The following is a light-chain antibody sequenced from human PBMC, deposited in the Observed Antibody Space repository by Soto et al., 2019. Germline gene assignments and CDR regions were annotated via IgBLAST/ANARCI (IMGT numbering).Light chain of an antibody. J-gene: IGKJ1*01. CDR1: QSVGSRF. Sequence: EIALTQSPGTLSLSPGERATLSCRASQSVGSRFLAWYQQKPGQAPRLLIYGASNRATGIPDRFSGSGSGTDFTLTISRLEPEDFAVYYCQQYGSSGTFGQGTKVDI. V-gene: IGKV3-20*01. CDR3: QQYGSSGT. CDR2: GAS.